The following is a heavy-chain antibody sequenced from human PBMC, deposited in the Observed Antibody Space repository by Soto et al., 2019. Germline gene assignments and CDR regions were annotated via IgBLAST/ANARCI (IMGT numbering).Heavy chain of an antibody. D-gene: IGHD2-15*01. CDR3: ARGRLISLYYFDD. CDR2: TYYRSRWYN. Sequence: PSQTLSLTCVISGDSVSSNSAAWNWIRQSPSRGLEWLGRTYYRSRWYNDYAVSVRSRITVNADTSKNQFSLHLNSVTPEDTAVYYCARGRLISLYYFDDWGQGTLVTVSS. CDR1: GDSVSSNSAA. V-gene: IGHV6-1*01. J-gene: IGHJ4*02.